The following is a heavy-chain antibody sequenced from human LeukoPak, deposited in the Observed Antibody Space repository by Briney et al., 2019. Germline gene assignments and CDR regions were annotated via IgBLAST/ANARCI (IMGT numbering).Heavy chain of an antibody. CDR3: ARDGYLVVPAAERRSGMDV. CDR2: ISDSGGST. CDR1: GFTFSRYV. D-gene: IGHD2-2*01. V-gene: IGHV3-23*01. Sequence: GGSLRLSCAASGFTFSRYVMSWVRQAPGKGLEWVSAISDSGGSTYYADSVKGRFTISRDNSKNTLYFQMNSLRAEDTAVYYCARDGYLVVPAAERRSGMDVWGQGTTVTVSS. J-gene: IGHJ6*02.